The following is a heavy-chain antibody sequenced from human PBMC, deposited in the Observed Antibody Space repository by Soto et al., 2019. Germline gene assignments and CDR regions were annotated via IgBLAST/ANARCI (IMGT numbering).Heavy chain of an antibody. CDR3: ANLGYYDYIWGSYTLYYFDY. V-gene: IGHV3-23*01. CDR2: ISGSGGST. J-gene: IGHJ4*02. D-gene: IGHD3-16*01. CDR1: GFTFSSYA. Sequence: PGGSLRLSCAASGFTFSSYAMSWVRQAPGKGLEWVSAISGSGGSTYYADSVKGRFTISRDNSKNTLYLQMNSLRAEDTAVYYCANLGYYDYIWGSYTLYYFDYWGQGTLVTVSS.